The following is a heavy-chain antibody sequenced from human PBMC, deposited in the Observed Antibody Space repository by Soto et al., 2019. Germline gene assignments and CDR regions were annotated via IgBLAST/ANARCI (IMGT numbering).Heavy chain of an antibody. CDR2: IIPIFGTA. CDR3: ARDSGYCTNGVCSVFDY. CDR1: GGTLSSYA. D-gene: IGHD2-8*01. J-gene: IGHJ4*02. V-gene: IGHV1-69*01. Sequence: GPQVKVSCKASGGTLSSYAISWVRQAPGQGLEWMGGIIPIFGTANYAQKFQGRVTITADESTSTAYMELSSLRSEDTAVYYCARDSGYCTNGVCSVFDYWGQGTLVTVSS.